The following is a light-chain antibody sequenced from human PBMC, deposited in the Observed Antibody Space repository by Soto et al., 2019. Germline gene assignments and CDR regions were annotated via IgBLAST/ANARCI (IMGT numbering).Light chain of an antibody. CDR3: QQYNKWPPWT. CDR2: SVS. V-gene: IGKV3-15*01. J-gene: IGKJ1*01. CDR1: QSVSSN. Sequence: DMVMTQPPATLSVSPGESATLSCRASQSVSSNVAWYQQKPGQAPRLLIYSVSTRATGIPARFSGSGSGTEFTLTISSLQSEDFAIYYCQQYNKWPPWTFGQGTKVDI.